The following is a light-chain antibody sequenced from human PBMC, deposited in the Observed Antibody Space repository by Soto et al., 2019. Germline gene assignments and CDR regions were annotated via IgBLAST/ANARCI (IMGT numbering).Light chain of an antibody. CDR2: EVS. J-gene: IGLJ1*01. CDR3: SSYTSISLYV. V-gene: IGLV2-14*01. CDR1: ISDVGGYNY. Sequence: QSVLTQPASVSGSPGQSITISCTGTISDVGGYNYVSWYQQHPGKAPKLIIYEVSNRPSGVSDRFSGSKSGNTASLTISGLQAEDEADYYCSSYTSISLYVFGGGTKVTV.